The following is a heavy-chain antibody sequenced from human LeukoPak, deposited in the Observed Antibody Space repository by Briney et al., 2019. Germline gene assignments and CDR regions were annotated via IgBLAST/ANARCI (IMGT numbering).Heavy chain of an antibody. V-gene: IGHV4-4*07. D-gene: IGHD3-22*01. CDR1: GGSISSYY. J-gene: IGHJ6*03. CDR2: IYTSGST. CDR3: ARGRKYYYDSSGPARNYYYYMDV. Sequence: PSETLSLTCTVSGGSISSYYWSWIRQPAGKGLEWIGRIYTSGSTNYNPSLKSRVTMSVDTSKNQFSLKLSSVTAADTAVYYCARGRKYYYDSSGPARNYYYYMDVWGKGTTVTVSS.